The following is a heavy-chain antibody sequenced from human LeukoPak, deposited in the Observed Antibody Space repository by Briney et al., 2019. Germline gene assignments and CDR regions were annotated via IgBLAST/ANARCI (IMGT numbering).Heavy chain of an antibody. CDR1: GGSISGYY. Sequence: SETLSLTCTVSGGSISGYYWSWVRQSAGKGLESIGRIYSSGSTNYNPSLKSRVTMSVDTSKNQFSLKLSPVTAADTAVYYCAREHPTAIAADYWGQGTLVTVSS. CDR3: AREHPTAIAADY. V-gene: IGHV4-4*07. CDR2: IYSSGST. J-gene: IGHJ4*02. D-gene: IGHD2-21*02.